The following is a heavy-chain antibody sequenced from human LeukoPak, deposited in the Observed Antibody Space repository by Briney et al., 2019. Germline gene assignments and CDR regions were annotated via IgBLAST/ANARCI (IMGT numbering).Heavy chain of an antibody. Sequence: PGGSLRLSCAASGFTFSSYDMHWVRQAPGKGLEWVAVISYDGSTKYYADSVKGRFTISRDNSKNTLFLQMNSLRVEDTAVYYCAKDRVAVEDLLGFDSWGQGTLVTVSS. J-gene: IGHJ4*02. CDR1: GFTFSSYD. CDR2: ISYDGSTK. D-gene: IGHD1-26*01. V-gene: IGHV3-30-3*01. CDR3: AKDRVAVEDLLGFDS.